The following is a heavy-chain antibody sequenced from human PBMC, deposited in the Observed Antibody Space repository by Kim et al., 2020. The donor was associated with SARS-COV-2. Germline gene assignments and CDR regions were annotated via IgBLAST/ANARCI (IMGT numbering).Heavy chain of an antibody. Sequence: SVKGRFTISRDNAKNSLYLRMNSLRDEDTDVYYCARTLCGGDCYSLFFDYWGQGTLVTVSS. J-gene: IGHJ4*02. D-gene: IGHD2-21*02. V-gene: IGHV3-48*02. CDR3: ARTLCGGDCYSLFFDY.